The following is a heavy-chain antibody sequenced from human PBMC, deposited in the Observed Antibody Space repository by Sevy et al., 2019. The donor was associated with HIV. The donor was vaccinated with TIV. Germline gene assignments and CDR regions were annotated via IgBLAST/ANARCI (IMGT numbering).Heavy chain of an antibody. Sequence: GGSLRLSCTASGFTFGDYAMSWVRQAPGKGLEWVGLIRSKGYGGTTEYAASVKGRFTISRDDSKSIAYLQMNSLKTDDTAVYYCIGGQGWLLHFDYWGQGTLVTVSS. CDR1: GFTFGDYA. CDR3: IGGQGWLLHFDY. CDR2: IRSKGYGGTT. J-gene: IGHJ4*02. D-gene: IGHD1-26*01. V-gene: IGHV3-49*04.